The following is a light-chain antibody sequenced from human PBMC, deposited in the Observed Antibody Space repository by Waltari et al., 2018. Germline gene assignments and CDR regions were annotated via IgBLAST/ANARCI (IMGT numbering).Light chain of an antibody. J-gene: IGLJ3*02. V-gene: IGLV2-8*01. CDR3: SSHVV. CDR2: EVT. CDR1: GSDVGDYND. Sequence: QSALTQPPSPSGPPGQTVTISCTATGSDVGDYNDVSWYQHHPGKAPKLIIYEVTKRPAGVPDRFSGSKSGNTASLTVSGLQAEDEADYYCSSHVVFGGGTKLTVL.